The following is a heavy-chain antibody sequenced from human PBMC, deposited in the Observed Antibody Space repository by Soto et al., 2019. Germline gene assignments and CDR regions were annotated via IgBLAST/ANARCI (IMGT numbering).Heavy chain of an antibody. CDR1: GGSISSSSYY. CDR2: IYYSGST. CDR3: ARQPDSSGYYYVSYLDY. Sequence: SETLSLTCTVSGGSISSSSYYWGWIRQPPGKGLEWIGSIYYSGSTYYNSSLMSRVTISVDTSKHQFSLELSSVTAADTAVYYCARQPDSSGYYYVSYLDYWGQGTLVTVSS. V-gene: IGHV4-39*01. D-gene: IGHD3-22*01. J-gene: IGHJ4*02.